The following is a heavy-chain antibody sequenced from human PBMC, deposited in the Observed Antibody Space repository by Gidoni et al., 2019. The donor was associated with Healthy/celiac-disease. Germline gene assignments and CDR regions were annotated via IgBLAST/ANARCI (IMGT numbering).Heavy chain of an antibody. J-gene: IGHJ2*01. V-gene: IGHV1-69*01. D-gene: IGHD2-15*01. CDR1: GGTFSSYA. CDR3: ARTNGLGYCSGGSCYIDWYFDL. CDR2: IIPSFGTA. Sequence: QVQLVQSGAEVKKPGSSVKVSCKASGGTFSSYAISWVRQAPGQGLEWMGGIIPSFGTANYAQKFQGRVTITADESTSTAYMELSSLRSEDTAVYYCARTNGLGYCSGGSCYIDWYFDLWGRGTLVTVSS.